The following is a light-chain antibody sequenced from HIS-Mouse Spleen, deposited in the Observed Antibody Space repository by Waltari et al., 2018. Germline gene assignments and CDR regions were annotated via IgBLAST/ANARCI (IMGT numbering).Light chain of an antibody. CDR3: SSYTSSSTLDVV. CDR1: SSDVGGYNY. CDR2: DVS. J-gene: IGLJ2*01. V-gene: IGLV2-14*03. Sequence: QSALTQPASVSGSPGQSITISCTGTSSDVGGYNYVSWYQQHPVKAPKLMIYDVSNRPSGVSNRFSGSKAGNTASRTISGLQAEDEADYYCSSYTSSSTLDVVFGGGTKLTVL.